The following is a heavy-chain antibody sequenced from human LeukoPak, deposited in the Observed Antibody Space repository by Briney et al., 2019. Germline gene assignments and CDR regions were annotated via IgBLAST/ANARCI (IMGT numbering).Heavy chain of an antibody. D-gene: IGHD2-15*01. V-gene: IGHV4-34*01. CDR3: AKFSTPLSTDV. Sequence: SETPSLTCAVYGGSFSGYYWSWIRQPPGKGLEWIGEINHSGSTNYNPSLKSRVTISVDTSKNQFSLKLSSVTAADTAVYYCAKFSTPLSTDVWGKGTTVTVSS. CDR2: INHSGST. CDR1: GGSFSGYY. J-gene: IGHJ6*04.